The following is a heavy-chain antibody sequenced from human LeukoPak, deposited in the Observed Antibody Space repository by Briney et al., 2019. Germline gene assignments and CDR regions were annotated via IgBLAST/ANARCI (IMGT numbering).Heavy chain of an antibody. Sequence: SQTLSLTCAVSGASISSGGYAWSWIRQPPGKGLEWIGYIYHSGSTNYNPSLQGRVAISVDRSKNQFSLKLSSVTAADTAVYFCARTFYDSSPSFDPRGQGALVTVSS. J-gene: IGHJ5*02. V-gene: IGHV4-30-2*01. CDR3: ARTFYDSSPSFDP. CDR1: GASISSGGYA. CDR2: IYHSGST. D-gene: IGHD3-22*01.